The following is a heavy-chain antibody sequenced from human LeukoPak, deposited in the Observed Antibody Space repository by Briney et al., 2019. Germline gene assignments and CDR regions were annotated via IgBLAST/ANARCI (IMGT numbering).Heavy chain of an antibody. D-gene: IGHD6-19*01. CDR1: GFTFSDYY. CDR2: ISSSGSTI. Sequence: PGGSLRLSCAASGFTFSDYYMSWIRQAPGKGLEWVSYISSSGSTIYYADSVKGRFTISKDNAKNSLYLQMNSLRAEDTAVYYCVASYSSGWYRVSAFDIWGQGTMVTVSS. J-gene: IGHJ3*02. V-gene: IGHV3-11*01. CDR3: VASYSSGWYRVSAFDI.